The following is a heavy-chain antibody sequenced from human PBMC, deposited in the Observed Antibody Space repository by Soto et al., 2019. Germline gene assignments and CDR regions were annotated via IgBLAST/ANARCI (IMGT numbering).Heavy chain of an antibody. CDR2: IIPVLGLR. Sequence: QVQLVQSGAEVKKPGSSVKVSCKASGGTFSSYTINWFRQAPGQGLAWVGRIIPVLGLRDYAQNFQGRVTITADKSTATAYMELSSLSSEDTAVYYCARDLQLERRDLHDAFDIWGQGTMVTVSS. J-gene: IGHJ3*02. D-gene: IGHD1-1*01. CDR1: GGTFSSYT. V-gene: IGHV1-69*08. CDR3: ARDLQLERRDLHDAFDI.